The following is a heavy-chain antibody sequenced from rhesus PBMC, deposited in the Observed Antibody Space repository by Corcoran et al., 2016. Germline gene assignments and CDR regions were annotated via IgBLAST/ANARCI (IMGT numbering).Heavy chain of an antibody. CDR2: IDWDDDK. V-gene: IGHV2S2*01. CDR3: ALLRNSNYVDSLDV. J-gene: IGHJ5-2*02. CDR1: GFSLSTSGMR. Sequence: QVTLKESGPALVKPTQTLTLTCTFSGFSLSTSGMRVSWIRQPPGQALEWLARIDWDDDKYYSTSLKSRLTISKDTSKNQVVLTMTNMDPVDTATYYCALLRNSNYVDSLDVWGRGVLVTVSS. D-gene: IGHD4-23*01.